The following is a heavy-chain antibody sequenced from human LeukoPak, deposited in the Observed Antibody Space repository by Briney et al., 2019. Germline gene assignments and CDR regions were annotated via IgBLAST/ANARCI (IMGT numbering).Heavy chain of an antibody. Sequence: GGSLRLSCAASGFTFSSYEMAWVRQAPGMGLEWLSYISNSGATIKYADSVIGRFTISRDSAENAVYLQMNSLRADDTAVYYCAGGPQYTGSFPYWGRGTLVAVSS. CDR2: ISNSGATI. J-gene: IGHJ4*02. CDR3: AGGPQYTGSFPY. CDR1: GFTFSSYE. V-gene: IGHV3-48*03. D-gene: IGHD1-26*01.